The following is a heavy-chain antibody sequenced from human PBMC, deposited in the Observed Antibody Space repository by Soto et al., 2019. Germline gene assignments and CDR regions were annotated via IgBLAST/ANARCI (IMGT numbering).Heavy chain of an antibody. Sequence: GGSLRLSCAASGFTFSSYAMSWVRQAPGKGLEWVSAISGSGGSTYYADSVKGRFTISRDNSKNTLYLQMNSLRAEDTAVYYCAKDGRGWYGLNYYYYYMDVWGKGTTVTVSS. CDR1: GFTFSSYA. CDR2: ISGSGGST. CDR3: AKDGRGWYGLNYYYYYMDV. D-gene: IGHD6-19*01. J-gene: IGHJ6*03. V-gene: IGHV3-23*01.